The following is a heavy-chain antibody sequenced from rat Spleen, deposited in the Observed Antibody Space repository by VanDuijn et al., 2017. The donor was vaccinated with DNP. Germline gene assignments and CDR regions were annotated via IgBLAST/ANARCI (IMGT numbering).Heavy chain of an antibody. J-gene: IGHJ2*01. CDR2: ISTSGTRT. CDR3: AKAGGYSPWYFDY. Sequence: EVQLVESGGGLVQPGRSLKLSCAASGFTFSNYDMAWVRQAPTKGLEWVASISTSGTRTYYPDSVKGRFTISRDNAKSSLYLQMESLRSEDTATFYCAKAGGYSPWYFDYWGQGVMVTVSS. CDR1: GFTFSNYD. D-gene: IGHD1-11*01. V-gene: IGHV5-25*01.